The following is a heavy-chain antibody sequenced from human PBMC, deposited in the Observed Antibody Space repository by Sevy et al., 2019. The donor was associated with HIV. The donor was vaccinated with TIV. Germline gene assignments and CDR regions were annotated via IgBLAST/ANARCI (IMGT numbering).Heavy chain of an antibody. V-gene: IGHV3-43*01. Sequence: GGSLRLSCAASGFTFDDYTMHWVRQAPGKGLEWVSLISWDGGSTYYADSVKGRFTISRDNSKNSLYLQMNSLRTEDTALYYCAKDFQSNYYDSSAQENYFDYWGQRTLVTVSS. J-gene: IGHJ4*02. CDR1: GFTFDDYT. D-gene: IGHD3-22*01. CDR2: ISWDGGST. CDR3: AKDFQSNYYDSSAQENYFDY.